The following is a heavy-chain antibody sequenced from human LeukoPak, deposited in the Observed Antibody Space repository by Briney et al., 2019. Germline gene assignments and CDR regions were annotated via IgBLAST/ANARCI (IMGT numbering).Heavy chain of an antibody. Sequence: GGSLRLSCAASGFTFSSYSMNWVRQAPGKGLEWVSYISSSSSTIYYADSVKGRFTISRDNAKNSLYLQMNSLRAEDTAVYYCARSYSGSPDAFDIWGQGTMVTVSS. V-gene: IGHV3-48*04. CDR3: ARSYSGSPDAFDI. J-gene: IGHJ3*02. D-gene: IGHD1-26*01. CDR2: ISSSSSTI. CDR1: GFTFSSYS.